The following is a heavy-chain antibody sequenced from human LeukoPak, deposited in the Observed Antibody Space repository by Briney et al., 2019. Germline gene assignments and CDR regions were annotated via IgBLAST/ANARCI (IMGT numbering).Heavy chain of an antibody. CDR3: AKGTSGWYPYYFDY. CDR1: GGSFSGYY. J-gene: IGHJ4*02. Sequence: SETLSLTCAVYGGSFSGYYWSWIRQPPEKGLDWIGEITRTGRINYNPALKGQVTMSLDTSKNQFSLELSSMTTADTAVYYCAKGTSGWYPYYFDYWGQGTLVTVSS. CDR2: ITRTGRI. V-gene: IGHV4-34*01. D-gene: IGHD6-19*01.